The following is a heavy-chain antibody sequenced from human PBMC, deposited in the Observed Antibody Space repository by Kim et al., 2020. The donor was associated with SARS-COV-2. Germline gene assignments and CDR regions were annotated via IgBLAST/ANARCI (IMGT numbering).Heavy chain of an antibody. CDR1: GFTFSSYG. J-gene: IGHJ6*02. V-gene: IGHV3-30*18. CDR3: AKEVAAAGKTKWYYYYGMDV. D-gene: IGHD6-13*01. Sequence: GGSLRLSCAASGFTFSSYGMHWVRQAPGKGLEWVAVISYDGSNKYYADSVKGRFTISRDNSKNTLYLQMNSLRAEDTAGYYCAKEVAAAGKTKWYYYYGMDVWGQGTTVTVSS. CDR2: ISYDGSNK.